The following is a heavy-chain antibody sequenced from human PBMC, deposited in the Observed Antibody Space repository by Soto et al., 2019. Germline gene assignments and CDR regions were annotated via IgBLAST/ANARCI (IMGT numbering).Heavy chain of an antibody. V-gene: IGHV1-69*13. Sequence: ASVKVSCKASGGTFSSYAISWVRQAPGQGLEWMGGIIPIFGTANYAQKFQGRVTITADESTSTAYMELSSLRSEDTAVYYCARDRVGGYDSSGYDYYWGQGTLVTVSS. D-gene: IGHD3-22*01. CDR2: IIPIFGTA. J-gene: IGHJ4*02. CDR3: ARDRVGGYDSSGYDYY. CDR1: GGTFSSYA.